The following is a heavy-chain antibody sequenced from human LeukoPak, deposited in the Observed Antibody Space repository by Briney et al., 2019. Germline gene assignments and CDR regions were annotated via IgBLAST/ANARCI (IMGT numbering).Heavy chain of an antibody. Sequence: GGSLRLSCAASGFTFSDYAMHWVRQAPGKGLEWVAVISKDGSDKYYPGSVRGRFTISRDNSKNTLYLQMNSLRAEDTAVFYCAKLYSSGWLYYFDYWGQGTLVTVSS. CDR1: GFTFSDYA. V-gene: IGHV3-30-3*02. CDR2: ISKDGSDK. CDR3: AKLYSSGWLYYFDY. D-gene: IGHD6-19*01. J-gene: IGHJ4*02.